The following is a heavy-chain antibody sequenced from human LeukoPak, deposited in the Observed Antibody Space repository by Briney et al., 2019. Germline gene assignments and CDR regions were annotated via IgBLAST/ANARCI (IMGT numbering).Heavy chain of an antibody. CDR1: GDSVSSNSAA. CDR2: TYYRSKWYN. D-gene: IGHD6-19*01. CDR3: ARDRNSGWSGNNWFDP. Sequence: SQTLSLTCAISGDSVSSNSAAWNWIRQSPSRGLEWLGRTYYRSKWYNDHAVSVKSRITINPDTSKNQFSLQLNSVTPEDTAVYYCARDRNSGWSGNNWFDPWGQGTLVTVSS. J-gene: IGHJ5*02. V-gene: IGHV6-1*01.